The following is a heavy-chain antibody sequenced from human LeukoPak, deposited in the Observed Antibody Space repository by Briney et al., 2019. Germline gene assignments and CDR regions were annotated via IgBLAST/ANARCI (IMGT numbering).Heavy chain of an antibody. J-gene: IGHJ4*02. Sequence: GGSLRLSCAASGFTFDDYAMHWVRQPPGKGLEWVSLISWDGGSAYYADSVKGRFTISRDNSKNSLYLQMNSLRAEDTALYYCAKDWGSGQNYYDSSGYYLDYWGQGTLVNVSS. D-gene: IGHD3-22*01. CDR1: GFTFDDYA. V-gene: IGHV3-43D*03. CDR3: AKDWGSGQNYYDSSGYYLDY. CDR2: ISWDGGSA.